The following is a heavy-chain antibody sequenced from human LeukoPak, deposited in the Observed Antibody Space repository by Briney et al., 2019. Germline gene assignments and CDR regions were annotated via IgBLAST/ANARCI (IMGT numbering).Heavy chain of an antibody. V-gene: IGHV3-21*01. CDR3: ARRLGKTYYFDY. CDR2: ISSSSSYI. D-gene: IGHD3-16*01. J-gene: IGHJ4*02. Sequence: GGSLRLSCAASGFTFSSYSMNWVRQAPGKGLEWVSSISSSSSYIYYADSVKGRFTISRDNAKNSLYLQMNSLRAEDTAVYYCARRLGKTYYFDYLGQGTLVTVSS. CDR1: GFTFSSYS.